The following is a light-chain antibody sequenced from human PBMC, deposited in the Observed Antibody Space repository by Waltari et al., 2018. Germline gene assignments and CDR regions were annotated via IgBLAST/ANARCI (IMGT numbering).Light chain of an antibody. Sequence: EIEMTQSPATLSVSPGERATLSCRASQSVGSKLAWYQQKPGQAPRLLIYDAYTTATGIPARFTGSGSGTEFTLTISSLQSEDFAVYHCLQYNHWPPWTFGQGTKVEIK. CDR2: DAY. CDR3: LQYNHWPPWT. J-gene: IGKJ1*01. CDR1: QSVGSK. V-gene: IGKV3-15*01.